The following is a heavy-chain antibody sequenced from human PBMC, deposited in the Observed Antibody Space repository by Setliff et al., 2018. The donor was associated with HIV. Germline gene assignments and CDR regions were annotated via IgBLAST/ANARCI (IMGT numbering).Heavy chain of an antibody. CDR1: GGSFSNYY. D-gene: IGHD3-3*01. J-gene: IGHJ6*03. Sequence: SETLSLTCAVYGGSFSNYYWTWIRQTPGEGLEWIGEIDHSGSTKYNPSLKSRVAISVDTSKNQFSLKVISVTAADTAIYYCARGRQFTFWSAYMHMDVWGKGTSVTVSS. V-gene: IGHV4-34*01. CDR3: ARGRQFTFWSAYMHMDV. CDR2: IDHSGST.